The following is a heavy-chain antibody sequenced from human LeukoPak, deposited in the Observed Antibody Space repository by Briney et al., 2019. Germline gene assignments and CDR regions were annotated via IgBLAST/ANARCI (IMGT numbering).Heavy chain of an antibody. D-gene: IGHD2-2*02. CDR1: GFTFSSKS. Sequence: GGSLRLSCAASGFTFSSKSMNWVRQAPGKGLEWVSFISSDGTYTNYADSVKGRFAISRDNAKNSLYLQMSSLRAEDTAVYYCARVGDIVVVPAAIAFDIWGQGTMVTVSS. J-gene: IGHJ3*02. V-gene: IGHV3-21*01. CDR2: ISSDGTYT. CDR3: ARVGDIVVVPAAIAFDI.